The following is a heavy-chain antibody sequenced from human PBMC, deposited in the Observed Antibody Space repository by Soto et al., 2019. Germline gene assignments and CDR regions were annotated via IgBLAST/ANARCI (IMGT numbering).Heavy chain of an antibody. CDR1: GFTFSAYA. Sequence: QPGGSLRLSCAASGFTFSAYAMTWVRQAPGKGLEWVSAISASGGSTYYADSVKGRFTISRDNSKNTLYLQMNSLRAEDTAVYYCAKDLSSSWYNWFDPWGQGTLVTVSS. CDR2: ISASGGST. D-gene: IGHD6-13*01. CDR3: AKDLSSSWYNWFDP. V-gene: IGHV3-23*01. J-gene: IGHJ5*02.